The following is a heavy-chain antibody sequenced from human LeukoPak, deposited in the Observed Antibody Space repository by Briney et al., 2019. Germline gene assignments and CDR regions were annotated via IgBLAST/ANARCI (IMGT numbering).Heavy chain of an antibody. CDR1: GFIFSSYG. CDR2: ISYDGSNK. J-gene: IGHJ5*02. D-gene: IGHD3-10*01. Sequence: GGSLRLSCAASGFIFSSYGMHWVRQAPGKGLEWVAVISYDGSNKYYADSVKGRFTISRDNSKNTLYLQMNSLRAEDTAVYYCARDPGSYYGSGSLFEKFDPWGQGTLVTVSS. V-gene: IGHV3-30*03. CDR3: ARDPGSYYGSGSLFEKFDP.